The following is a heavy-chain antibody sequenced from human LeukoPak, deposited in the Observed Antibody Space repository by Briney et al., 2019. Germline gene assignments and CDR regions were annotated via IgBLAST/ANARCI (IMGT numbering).Heavy chain of an antibody. D-gene: IGHD6-13*01. CDR3: ARVAPSSWYPEYYFDY. V-gene: IGHV1-3*01. Sequence: ASVKVSCKASGYTFTSYAMHWVRQAPGQRLEWMGWINAGNGNTKYSQKFQGRVTITRDTSASTAYMELSSLRSEDTAVYYCARVAPSSWYPEYYFDYWGQGTLVTASS. CDR2: INAGNGNT. J-gene: IGHJ4*02. CDR1: GYTFTSYA.